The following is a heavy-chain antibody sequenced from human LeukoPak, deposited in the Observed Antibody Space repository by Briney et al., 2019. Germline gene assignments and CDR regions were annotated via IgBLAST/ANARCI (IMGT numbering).Heavy chain of an antibody. J-gene: IGHJ4*02. Sequence: GGSLRLSCAASGFTFSSYAMSWVRQAPGKGLEWVSAISGSGGSTYYADSVKGRFTISRDNSKNTLYLQMNSLRAEDTAVYYCAKDTGAAAGTRVPFDYWGQGTLVTVSS. CDR2: ISGSGGST. CDR1: GFTFSSYA. CDR3: AKDTGAAAGTRVPFDY. V-gene: IGHV3-23*01. D-gene: IGHD6-13*01.